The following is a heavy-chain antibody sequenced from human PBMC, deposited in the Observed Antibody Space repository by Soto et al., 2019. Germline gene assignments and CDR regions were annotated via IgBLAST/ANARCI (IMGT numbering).Heavy chain of an antibody. D-gene: IGHD3-10*01. Sequence: SETLSLTCAVYGGSFSGYYWSWIRQPPGKGLEWIGEINHSGSTNYNPSLKSRVTISVDTSKNQFSLKLSSVTAADTAVYYCARGADYYGSGSYFSWFDPWGQGTLVTVSS. J-gene: IGHJ5*02. V-gene: IGHV4-34*01. CDR3: ARGADYYGSGSYFSWFDP. CDR2: INHSGST. CDR1: GGSFSGYY.